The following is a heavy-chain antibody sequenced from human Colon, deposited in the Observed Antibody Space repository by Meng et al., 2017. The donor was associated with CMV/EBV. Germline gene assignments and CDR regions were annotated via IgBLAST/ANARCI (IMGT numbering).Heavy chain of an antibody. CDR3: AKTAEYSSSSAAFDP. J-gene: IGHJ5*02. CDR1: GYTFTGYY. CDR2: INPNTGGT. V-gene: IGHV1-2*02. Sequence: ASVKVSCKASGYTFTGYYIHWVRQAPGQGLEWMGWINPNTGGTSYAQNFQGRVTVTRDTSISTVYMELSRLRSDDTAVYYCAKTAEYSSSSAAFDPWGQGTLVTVSS. D-gene: IGHD6-6*01.